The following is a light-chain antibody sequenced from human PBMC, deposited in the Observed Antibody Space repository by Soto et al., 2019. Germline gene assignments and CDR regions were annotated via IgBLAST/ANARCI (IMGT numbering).Light chain of an antibody. CDR2: EVS. V-gene: IGLV2-8*01. CDR3: SSYAGSNNSLYV. Sequence: QSVLTQPPSASGSPGQSVTISCTGTSSDVGGYNYVSWYQQHPGKAPKLMIYEVSKRPSGVPDRLSGSKSGNTASLTVSGLEAEDEADYYCSSYAGSNNSLYVIGTGTKVTVL. CDR1: SSDVGGYNY. J-gene: IGLJ1*01.